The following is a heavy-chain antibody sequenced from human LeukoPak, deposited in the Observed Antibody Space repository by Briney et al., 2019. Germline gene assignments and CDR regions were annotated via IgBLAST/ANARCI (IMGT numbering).Heavy chain of an antibody. J-gene: IGHJ4*02. Sequence: GRSLRLSCAASEFSFGSNYMTWVRQAPGKGLEWVSVIYSGGSTYYSDSVKGRFTISRDNSKNTLYLQMNSLRAEDTAVYYCARRPDSGSYYVDYWGQGTLVTVSS. CDR3: ARRPDSGSYYVDY. D-gene: IGHD1-26*01. CDR2: IYSGGST. V-gene: IGHV3-66*04. CDR1: EFSFGSNY.